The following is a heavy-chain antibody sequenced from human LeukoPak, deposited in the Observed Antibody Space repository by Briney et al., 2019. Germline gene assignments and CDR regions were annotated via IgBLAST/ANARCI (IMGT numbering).Heavy chain of an antibody. CDR2: IWYDGSNE. CDR1: GFTFSSYG. D-gene: IGHD2-15*01. V-gene: IGHV3-33*01. CDR3: AGVGYCSGGSCYPHYYYGMDV. Sequence: GGSLRLSCAASGFTFSSYGMHWVRQAPDKGLEWVAVIWYDGSNEYYADSVKGRFTISRDNSKNTLYLQMNSLRAEDTAVYYCAGVGYCSGGSCYPHYYYGMDVWGQGTTVTVSS. J-gene: IGHJ6*02.